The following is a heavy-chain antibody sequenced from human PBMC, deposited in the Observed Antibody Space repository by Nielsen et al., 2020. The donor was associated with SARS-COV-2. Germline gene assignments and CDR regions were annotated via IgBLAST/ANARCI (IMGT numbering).Heavy chain of an antibody. CDR3: ARRAYSSSSRGPIDY. J-gene: IGHJ4*02. CDR2: INAGNGNT. CDR1: GYTFTSYG. D-gene: IGHD6-6*01. V-gene: IGHV1-3*01. Sequence: ASVKVSCKASGYTFTSYGISWVRQAPGQGLEWMGWINAGNGNTKYSQKFQGRVTITRDTSASTAYMELSSLRSEDTAVYYCARRAYSSSSRGPIDYWGQGTLVTVSS.